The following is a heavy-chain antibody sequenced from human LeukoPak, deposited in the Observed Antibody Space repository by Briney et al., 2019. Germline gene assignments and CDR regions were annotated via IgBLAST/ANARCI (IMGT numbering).Heavy chain of an antibody. Sequence: SVKVSCKASGGTFSSYAISWVRHAPGQGLEWMGGIIPIFGTANYAQKFQGRVTITADESTSTAYMELSSLRSEDTAVYYCARGPSYYYGSGSYYNIWFDPWGQGTLVTVSS. J-gene: IGHJ5*02. D-gene: IGHD3-10*01. CDR1: GGTFSSYA. CDR2: IIPIFGTA. V-gene: IGHV1-69*01. CDR3: ARGPSYYYGSGSYYNIWFDP.